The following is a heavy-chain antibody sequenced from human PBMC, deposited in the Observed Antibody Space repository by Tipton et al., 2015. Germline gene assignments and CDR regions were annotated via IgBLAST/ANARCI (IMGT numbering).Heavy chain of an antibody. Sequence: VQLVQSGAEVKKPGESLKISCQGSGYSFTSYWIAWVRQMPGKGLEWMRIIQPGDSQTRYSPSFQGQVTFSVDKSISTAYLQWSGLKASDSAMYYCARHVLGVAAAGLALDVWGQGTTVTVSS. V-gene: IGHV5-51*01. CDR2: IQPGDSQT. D-gene: IGHD6-13*01. J-gene: IGHJ6*02. CDR1: GYSFTSYW. CDR3: ARHVLGVAAAGLALDV.